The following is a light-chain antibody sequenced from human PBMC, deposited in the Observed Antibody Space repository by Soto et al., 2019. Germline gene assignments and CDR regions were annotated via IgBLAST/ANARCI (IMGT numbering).Light chain of an antibody. CDR3: QQYNDNWT. J-gene: IGKJ1*01. CDR2: KAS. Sequence: DIQMTQSPSTLSAPVGDRVTITCRASQSISSWLAWYQQKPGTAPNLLIYKASTLQSGVPSRFSGSGSGTEFTLTISSLQPDDSATYYCQQYNDNWTFGQGTKVEIK. CDR1: QSISSW. V-gene: IGKV1-5*03.